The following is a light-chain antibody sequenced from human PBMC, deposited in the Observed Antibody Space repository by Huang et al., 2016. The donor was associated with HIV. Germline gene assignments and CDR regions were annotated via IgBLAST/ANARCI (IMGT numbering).Light chain of an antibody. Sequence: IQMTQSSSSLSASVGDRVTITCRASQSIDGYLNWYQQKPGKAPKLLISSASTLHTGVPPRFSGSGSGTDYTLIIDNLQPDDFATYFCQQSYSTLITFGQGSRLDTK. CDR1: QSIDGY. J-gene: IGKJ5*01. CDR3: QQSYSTLIT. CDR2: SAS. V-gene: IGKV1-39*01.